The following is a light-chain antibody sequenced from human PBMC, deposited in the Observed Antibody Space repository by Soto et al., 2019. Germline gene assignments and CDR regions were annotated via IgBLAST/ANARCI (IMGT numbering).Light chain of an antibody. J-gene: IGLJ1*01. CDR2: DVS. CDR1: SSDVGGYNY. CDR3: SSYTNSSDYV. Sequence: QSALTQPASVSGSPGQSITISCTGTSSDVGGYNYVSWYQQHPGKAPKLMIYDVSNRPSGVSNRFSGSKSDNTASLTISGLQAEDEADYYCSSYTNSSDYVFGTGTKVTVL. V-gene: IGLV2-14*01.